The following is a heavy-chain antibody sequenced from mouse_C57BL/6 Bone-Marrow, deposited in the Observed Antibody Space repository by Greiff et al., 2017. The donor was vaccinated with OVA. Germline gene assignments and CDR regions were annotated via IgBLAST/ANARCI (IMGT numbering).Heavy chain of an antibody. Sequence: QVHVKQPGAELVKPGASVKLSCKASGYTFTSYWMHWVKQRPGQGLEWIGMIHPNSGSTNYNEKFKSKATLTVDKSSSTAYMQLSSLTSEDSAVYYGARKVSNYDAMDYWGQGTSVTVSS. V-gene: IGHV1-64*01. CDR3: ARKVSNYDAMDY. CDR2: IHPNSGST. J-gene: IGHJ4*01. D-gene: IGHD2-5*01. CDR1: GYTFTSYW.